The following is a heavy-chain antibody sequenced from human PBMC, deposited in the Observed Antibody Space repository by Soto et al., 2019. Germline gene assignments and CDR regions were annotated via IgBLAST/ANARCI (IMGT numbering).Heavy chain of an antibody. Sequence: EVQLSESGGGLVQPGGSLRLSCVASGISFSGYAMTWVRQAPGKGLECVSAISGTGDRTFYTESVQGRFTISRDNSQKTLHLEMNSLRVEDTAIYYCARSATGVRYGIGWYLSPWGQGALVTVSS. J-gene: IGHJ5*02. CDR3: ARSATGVRYGIGWYLSP. CDR1: GISFSGYA. V-gene: IGHV3-23*01. CDR2: ISGTGDRT. D-gene: IGHD6-19*01.